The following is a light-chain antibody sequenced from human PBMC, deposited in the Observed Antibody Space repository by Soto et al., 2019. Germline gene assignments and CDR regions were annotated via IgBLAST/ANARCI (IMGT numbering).Light chain of an antibody. CDR2: EVT. J-gene: IGLJ1*01. Sequence: QSVLTQPASVSGSPGQSITISCTGTISDIGGYEYVSWYQQHPGKAPRLMIYEVTYRPSGVSNRFSGSKSGSTASLTISGLQAEDEADYYCSSYTDSSTLGLYVFGTGTKGTVL. V-gene: IGLV2-14*01. CDR3: SSYTDSSTLGLYV. CDR1: ISDIGGYEY.